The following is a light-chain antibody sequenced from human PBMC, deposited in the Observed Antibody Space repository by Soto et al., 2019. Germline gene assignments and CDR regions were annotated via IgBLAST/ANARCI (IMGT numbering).Light chain of an antibody. CDR1: QTISSW. V-gene: IGKV1-5*03. CDR2: KAS. CDR3: QHDNSYSEA. J-gene: IGKJ1*01. Sequence: DNQMTLSPSTLSGSVGDRVTITCRASQTISSWLAWYQQKPGKAPKLLIYKASTLKSGVPSRFSGSGSGTEFTLTISSLQPDDFATYYCQHDNSYSEAFGQGTKV.